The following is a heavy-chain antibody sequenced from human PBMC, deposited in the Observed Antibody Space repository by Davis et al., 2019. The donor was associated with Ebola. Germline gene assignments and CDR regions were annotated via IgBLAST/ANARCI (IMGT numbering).Heavy chain of an antibody. Sequence: MPSETLSLTCTVSAGSISSSSYYWGWIRQPPGKGLEWIGSIYYSGSTYYNPSLKSRVTISVDTSKNQFSLKLSSVTAADTAVYYCAKVETTVTTGWFDPWGQGTLVTVSS. V-gene: IGHV4-39*07. CDR3: AKVETTVTTGWFDP. CDR1: AGSISSSSYY. D-gene: IGHD4-11*01. CDR2: IYYSGST. J-gene: IGHJ5*02.